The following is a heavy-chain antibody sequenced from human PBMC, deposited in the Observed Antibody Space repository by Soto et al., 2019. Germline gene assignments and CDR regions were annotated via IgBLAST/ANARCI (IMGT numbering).Heavy chain of an antibody. J-gene: IGHJ1*01. CDR2: ISNDGMNT. CDR1: GFTFSSYA. D-gene: IGHD2-21*02. Sequence: GGSLRLSCVASGFTFSSYALHWVRQAPGKGLEWVALISNDGMNTFYADSVKGRMTVSRDKAEKTMYLQMNSLTAEDTTVYYFGSGHCFMERWGQRSVVTVSS. V-gene: IGHV3-30-3*02. CDR3: GSGHCFMER.